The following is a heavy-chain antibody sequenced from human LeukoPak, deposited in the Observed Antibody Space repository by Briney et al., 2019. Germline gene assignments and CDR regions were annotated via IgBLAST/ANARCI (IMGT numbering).Heavy chain of an antibody. Sequence: GGSLRLSCAASGFTFSSYSMTWVRQAPGKGLEWVANIKQDGSEKYYVDSVKGRFTISRDNAKNSLYLQINSLRAEDTAVYYCARGDNWAFDYWGQGTLVTVSS. CDR3: ARGDNWAFDY. V-gene: IGHV3-7*04. CDR1: GFTFSSYS. CDR2: IKQDGSEK. D-gene: IGHD1-20*01. J-gene: IGHJ4*02.